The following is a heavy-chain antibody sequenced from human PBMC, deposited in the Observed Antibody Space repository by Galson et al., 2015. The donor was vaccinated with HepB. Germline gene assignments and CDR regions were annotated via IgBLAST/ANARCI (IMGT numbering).Heavy chain of an antibody. CDR2: ISDSGGST. D-gene: IGHD3-10*01. CDR3: AKLSGSGSYYNY. V-gene: IGHV3-23*01. CDR1: GFTFSGYA. J-gene: IGHJ4*02. Sequence: SLRLSCAASGFTFSGYAMSWVRQAPGKGLEWVSIISDSGGSTYYADSVKGRFSLSRDNSKNTLYLQMNSLRAEDTAVYYCAKLSGSGSYYNYWGQGTLVTVSS.